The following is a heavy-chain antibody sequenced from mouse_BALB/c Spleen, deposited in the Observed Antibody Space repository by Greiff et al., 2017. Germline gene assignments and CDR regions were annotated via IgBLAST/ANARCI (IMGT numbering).Heavy chain of an antibody. CDR3: ARQGDYDVDYYAMDY. D-gene: IGHD2-4*01. CDR2: ISSGGSYT. CDR1: GFTFSSYG. Sequence: EVKLVESGGDLVKPGGSLKLSCAASGFTFSSYGMSWVRQTPDKRLEWVATISSGGSYTYYPDSVKGRFTISRDNAKNTLYLQMSSLKSEDTAMYYCARQGDYDVDYYAMDYWGQGTSVTVSS. V-gene: IGHV5-6*01. J-gene: IGHJ4*01.